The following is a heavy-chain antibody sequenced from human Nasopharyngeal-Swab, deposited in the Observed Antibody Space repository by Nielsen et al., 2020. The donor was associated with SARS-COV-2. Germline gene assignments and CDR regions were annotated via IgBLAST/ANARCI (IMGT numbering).Heavy chain of an antibody. CDR1: GFTVSSNY. D-gene: IGHD6-13*01. J-gene: IGHJ4*02. V-gene: IGHV3-53*01. CDR3: ARRQASSWSLDY. CDR2: IYRGGNT. Sequence: GGSLRLSCAASGFTVSSNYMSWVRQAPGKGLEWVSVIYRGGNTYYADSVKGRFATSRDNSRNTLYLQMNSLRGEDTAVYYCARRQASSWSLDYWGQGTLVTVSS.